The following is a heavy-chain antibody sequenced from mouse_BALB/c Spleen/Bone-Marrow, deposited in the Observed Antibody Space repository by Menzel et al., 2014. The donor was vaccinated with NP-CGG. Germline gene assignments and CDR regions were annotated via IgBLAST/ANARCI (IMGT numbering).Heavy chain of an antibody. J-gene: IGHJ4*01. CDR2: IYPGNSDT. CDR3: TRGITTVVATRAMDY. Sequence: EVQLQQSGTVLARPGASVKMSCKASGYTFTSYWMHWVKQRPGQGLEWIGAIYPGNSDTSYNQKFKGKAKLTAVTSTSTAYMDLSSLTNEDSAVYYCTRGITTVVATRAMDYWGQGTSVTVS. D-gene: IGHD1-1*01. V-gene: IGHV1-5*01. CDR1: GYTFTSYW.